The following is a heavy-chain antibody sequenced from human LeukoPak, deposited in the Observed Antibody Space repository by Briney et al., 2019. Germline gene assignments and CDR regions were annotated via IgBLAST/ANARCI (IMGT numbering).Heavy chain of an antibody. J-gene: IGHJ6*03. CDR2: IYYSGST. D-gene: IGHD3-10*01. CDR1: GGSISSYY. Sequence: SETLSLTCTVSGGSISSYYWSWIRQPPGKGLEWIGYIYYSGSTNYNPSLKSRVTISVDTSKNQFSLKLSSVTAADTAVYYCASVRRGFGESPKYYAYYYMGVWGKGTTVTISS. CDR3: ASVRRGFGESPKYYAYYYMGV. V-gene: IGHV4-59*01.